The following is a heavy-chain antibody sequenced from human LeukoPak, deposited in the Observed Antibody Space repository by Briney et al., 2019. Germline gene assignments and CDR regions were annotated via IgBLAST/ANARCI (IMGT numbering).Heavy chain of an antibody. CDR3: AKEVGAIDY. Sequence: GGSLRLSCAASGFTFSSYSMNWVRQTPGKGLEWVSAISGSGGSTYYTNSVKGRFTISRDNSKNTVYLQMNSLRAEDTAVYYCAKEVGAIDYWGQGTLVTVSS. J-gene: IGHJ4*02. CDR2: ISGSGGST. V-gene: IGHV3-23*01. D-gene: IGHD1-26*01. CDR1: GFTFSSYS.